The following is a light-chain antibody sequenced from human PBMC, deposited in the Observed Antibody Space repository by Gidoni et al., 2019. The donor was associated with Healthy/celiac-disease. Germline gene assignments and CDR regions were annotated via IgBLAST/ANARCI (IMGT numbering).Light chain of an antibody. V-gene: IGKV1-39*01. CDR3: QRSYSTPAIT. CDR2: AAS. Sequence: DIQMTPSPSSLSASVGDRVTITCRASQSISSYLNWYQQKPGKAPKLLIYAASSLQSGVPSRFSGSGSGTDFTLTISSLQPEDFATYYCQRSYSTPAITFGQGTRLEIK. J-gene: IGKJ5*01. CDR1: QSISSY.